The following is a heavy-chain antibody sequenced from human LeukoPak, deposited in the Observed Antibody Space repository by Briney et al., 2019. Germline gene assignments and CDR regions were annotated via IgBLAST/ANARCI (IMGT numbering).Heavy chain of an antibody. Sequence: SETLSLTCTVSGGSISSSSYYWGWIRQPPGKGLEWIGSIYYSGSTYYNPSLKSRVTISVDTSKNQFSLKLSSVTAADTAVYYCAREATGYYDSSGYLFDYWGQGTLVTVSS. D-gene: IGHD3-22*01. CDR1: GGSISSSSYY. CDR2: IYYSGST. V-gene: IGHV4-39*02. J-gene: IGHJ4*02. CDR3: AREATGYYDSSGYLFDY.